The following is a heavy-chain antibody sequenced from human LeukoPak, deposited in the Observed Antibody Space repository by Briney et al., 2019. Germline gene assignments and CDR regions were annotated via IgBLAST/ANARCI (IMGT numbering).Heavy chain of an antibody. V-gene: IGHV3-13*01. CDR3: PRVGTLDRGSWYFDL. D-gene: IGHD1-1*01. J-gene: IGHJ2*01. Sequence: GGSLRLSCAASGFTFSSYDMHWVRQVTGKGLEWVSAIGFAGDTYYPGSVKGRFTISRENAKNSLYLQMNSLRAGDTAVYYCPRVGTLDRGSWYFDLWGRGTKFTFSS. CDR2: IGFAGDT. CDR1: GFTFSSYD.